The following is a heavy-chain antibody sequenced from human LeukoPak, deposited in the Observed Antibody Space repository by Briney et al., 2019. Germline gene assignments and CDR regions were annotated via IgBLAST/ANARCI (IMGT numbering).Heavy chain of an antibody. V-gene: IGHV3-30*18. Sequence: GGSLRLSCVASGFTFSSYPMHWVRQAPGKGLEWVAVISYDGSNKYYADSVKGRFTISRDNSKNTLYLQMNSLGAEDTAVYYCAKSYDSGWYVSDYWGQGTLVTVSS. CDR3: AKSYDSGWYVSDY. D-gene: IGHD6-19*01. CDR1: GFTFSSYP. CDR2: ISYDGSNK. J-gene: IGHJ4*02.